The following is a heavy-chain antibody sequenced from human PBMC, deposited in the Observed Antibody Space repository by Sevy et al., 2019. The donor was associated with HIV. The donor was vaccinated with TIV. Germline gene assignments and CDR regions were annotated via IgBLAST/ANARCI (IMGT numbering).Heavy chain of an antibody. D-gene: IGHD3-10*01. CDR2: IIAVFGTT. CDR3: ATDKNYYVSGSFDY. J-gene: IGHJ4*01. CDR1: GGIFRSNA. V-gene: IGHV1-69*13. Sequence: SVKVSCKASGGIFRSNAISWVRQAPGQGLEWMGGIIAVFGTTHYAQKFQGRVTITADESRSTAYMELSSLKSEDTAVYYCATDKNYYVSGSFDYWGQGSQVTVSS.